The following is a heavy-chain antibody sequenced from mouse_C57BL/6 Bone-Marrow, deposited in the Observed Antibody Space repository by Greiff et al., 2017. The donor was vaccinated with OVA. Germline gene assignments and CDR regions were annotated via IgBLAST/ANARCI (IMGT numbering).Heavy chain of an antibody. V-gene: IGHV1-64*01. D-gene: IGHD1-1*01. CDR2: IHPNSGST. J-gene: IGHJ4*01. CDR3: ASSIYYYGSLY. Sequence: QVQLQQPGAELVKPGASVKLSCKASGYTFTSYWMHWVKQRPGQGLEWIGMIHPNSGSTNYNEKFKSKATLTVDKSSRAAYMQLSSLTSEDSAVYYCASSIYYYGSLYWGQGTSVTVSS. CDR1: GYTFTSYW.